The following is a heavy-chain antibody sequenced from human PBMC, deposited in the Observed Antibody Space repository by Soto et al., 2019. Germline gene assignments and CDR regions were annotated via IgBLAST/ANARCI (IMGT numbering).Heavy chain of an antibody. CDR3: AIGGDYFLSRSCFDP. CDR1: GGTFSSYA. D-gene: IGHD4-17*01. Sequence: QVQLVQSGAEVKKPGSSVKVSCKASGGTFSSYAISWVRQAPGQGLEWMGGIIPIFGTANYAQKLQDRVTSTADESTSTAYLYLSSLRSEDTAVYYCAIGGDYFLSRSCFDPWGQGTLVTVSS. V-gene: IGHV1-69*12. J-gene: IGHJ5*02. CDR2: IIPIFGTA.